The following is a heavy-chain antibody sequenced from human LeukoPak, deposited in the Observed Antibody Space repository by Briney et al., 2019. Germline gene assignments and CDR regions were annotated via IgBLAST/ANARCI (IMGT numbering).Heavy chain of an antibody. Sequence: GGSLRLSCAASGFTFSNAWMSWVRQAPGKGLEWVGRFKSKDAGETTDYAAPVKGRFTISRDDSNNTLYLQMNSLKTEDTAVYYCTRLGLEGVWGQGTMVTVSS. CDR3: TRLGLEGV. J-gene: IGHJ3*01. CDR1: GFTFSNAW. V-gene: IGHV3-15*01. CDR2: FKSKDAGETT. D-gene: IGHD3-9*01.